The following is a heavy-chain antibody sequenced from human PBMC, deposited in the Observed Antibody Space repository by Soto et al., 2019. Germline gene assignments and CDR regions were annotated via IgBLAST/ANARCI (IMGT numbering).Heavy chain of an antibody. D-gene: IGHD6-19*01. V-gene: IGHV3-74*01. CDR2: INSDGSST. Sequence: GGSLRLSCAASGFTFSSYWMHWVRQAPGKGLVWVSRINSDGSSTSYADSVKGRFTISRDNAKNTLYLQMNSLRAEDTAVYYCARVRGSSGWYAFDIWGQGTMVTVSS. J-gene: IGHJ3*02. CDR1: GFTFSSYW. CDR3: ARVRGSSGWYAFDI.